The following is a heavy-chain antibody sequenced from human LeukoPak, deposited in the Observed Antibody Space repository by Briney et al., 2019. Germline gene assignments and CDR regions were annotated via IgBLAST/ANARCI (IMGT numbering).Heavy chain of an antibody. V-gene: IGHV3-23*01. J-gene: IGHJ4*02. CDR1: GFTFSSYA. D-gene: IGHD5-18*01. CDR3: AKDTRAGYYYFDY. Sequence: GSLRLSCAASGFTFSSYAMSWVRQAPGKGLEWVSVISGSGDSTYYADSVKGRFTISRDNSKNTLFLQMNSLRAEDTAVYYCAKDTRAGYYYFDYWGQGTLVTVSS. CDR2: ISGSGDST.